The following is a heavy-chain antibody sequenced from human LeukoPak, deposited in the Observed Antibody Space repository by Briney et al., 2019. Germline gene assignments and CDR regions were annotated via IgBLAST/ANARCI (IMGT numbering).Heavy chain of an antibody. CDR3: ATVVYCSSTSCYSRGYYFDY. V-gene: IGHV1-69*04. CDR2: IIPILGIA. CDR1: GGTFSSYA. D-gene: IGHD2-2*01. Sequence: GASVKVSCKASGGTFSSYAISWVQQAPGQGLEWTGMIIPILGIANYAQKFQGRVTITADKSTSTAYMELSSLRSEDTAVYYCATVVYCSSTSCYSRGYYFDYWGQGTLVTVSS. J-gene: IGHJ4*02.